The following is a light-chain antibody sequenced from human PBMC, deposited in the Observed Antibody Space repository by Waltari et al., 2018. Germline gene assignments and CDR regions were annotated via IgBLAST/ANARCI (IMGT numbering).Light chain of an antibody. CDR1: QGGRGF. CDR3: QQYGSWPLT. Sequence: ETVLTQSPVTLPVSPGERVALSCRARQGGRGFLAWYQQKPGQAPRLLVYDISTRATGIPARFSGSGSETEFTLTISGLQSEDFAVYYCQQYGSWPLTFGGGTKVDLK. CDR2: DIS. V-gene: IGKV3-15*01. J-gene: IGKJ4*01.